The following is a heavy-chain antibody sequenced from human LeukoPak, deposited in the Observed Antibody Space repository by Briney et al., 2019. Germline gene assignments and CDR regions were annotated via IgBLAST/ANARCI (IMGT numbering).Heavy chain of an antibody. CDR1: AYTFTGYY. CDR2: INPNSGDT. CDR3: ARDTLPTRVTAAPSDALDI. D-gene: IGHD6-13*01. J-gene: IGHJ3*02. Sequence: ASVKVSCKAPAYTFTGYYIHWVRQAPGQGLEWLEWINPNSGDTKYAQKFQDRVTMTRDTSISTAYMGLSRLTSDDTALYYCARDTLPTRVTAAPSDALDIWGQGTMVTVSS. V-gene: IGHV1-2*02.